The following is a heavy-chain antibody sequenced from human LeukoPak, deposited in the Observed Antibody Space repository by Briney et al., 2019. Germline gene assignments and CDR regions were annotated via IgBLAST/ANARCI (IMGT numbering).Heavy chain of an antibody. V-gene: IGHV3-21*01. Sequence: GESLRLSCAASGFTFSSYSMNWVRQAPGKGLEWVSSISSSSSYIYYADSVKGRFTISRDNAKNSLYLQMNSLRAEDTAVYYCARDDSSGYFDYWGQGTLVTVSS. CDR1: GFTFSSYS. CDR3: ARDDSSGYFDY. D-gene: IGHD3-22*01. CDR2: ISSSSSYI. J-gene: IGHJ4*02.